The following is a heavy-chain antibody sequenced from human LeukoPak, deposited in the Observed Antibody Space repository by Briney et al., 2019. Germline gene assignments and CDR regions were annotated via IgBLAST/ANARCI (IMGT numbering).Heavy chain of an antibody. CDR1: GFTFGSYW. CDR2: IKQDGSEK. CDR3: ARGWFFGGEDY. J-gene: IGHJ4*02. V-gene: IGHV3-7*01. D-gene: IGHD3-10*01. Sequence: GGSLRLSCAASGFTFGSYWMTWVRQAPGKGLEWVANIKQDGSEKYYVDSVKGRFTISRDNAKNSLYLQMNSLRAEDTAVYYCARGWFFGGEDYWGQGTLVTVSS.